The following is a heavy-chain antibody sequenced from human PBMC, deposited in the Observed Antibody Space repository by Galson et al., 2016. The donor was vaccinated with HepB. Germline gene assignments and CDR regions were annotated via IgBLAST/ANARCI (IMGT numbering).Heavy chain of an antibody. V-gene: IGHV3-23*01. CDR2: IHNDPAVT. J-gene: IGHJ6*03. CDR3: TRPTGAWYYYYVDV. CDR1: GFTFSDYD. D-gene: IGHD1-14*01. Sequence: LSCAAAGFTFSDYDMTWVRQAPGKGLEWLSIIHNDPAVTYYANSVKGRFTISRDNSKNTLYLQMNSLRAEDTAVYYCTRPTGAWYYYYVDVWGKGTTVTVSS.